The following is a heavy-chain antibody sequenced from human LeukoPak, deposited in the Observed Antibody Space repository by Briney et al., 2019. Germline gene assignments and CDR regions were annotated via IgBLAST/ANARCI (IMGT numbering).Heavy chain of an antibody. V-gene: IGHV3-53*01. J-gene: IGHJ4*02. D-gene: IGHD2/OR15-2a*01. CDR3: VREGLLSGGSPSPPFDD. CDR2: ISSGGGT. CDR1: GFSVSNTY. Sequence: QPGGSLRLSCAASGFSVSNTYMSWVRQAPGKGLESVSLISSGGGTYYADSVKGRFTISRDNSKNALYLQMNSLRGEDTAVYFCVREGLLSGGSPSPPFDDWGQGTLVTVS.